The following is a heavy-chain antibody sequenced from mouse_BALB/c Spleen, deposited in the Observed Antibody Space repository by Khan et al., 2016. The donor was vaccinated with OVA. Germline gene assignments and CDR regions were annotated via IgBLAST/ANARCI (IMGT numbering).Heavy chain of an antibody. J-gene: IGHJ4*01. CDR3: ARDGSGYNYAMDY. CDR2: ISYSGST. CDR1: GYSITSDYA. D-gene: IGHD2-3*01. V-gene: IGHV3-2*02. Sequence: EVQLQESGPGLVKPSQSLSLTCTVTGYSITSDYAWNWIRQFPGNKLEWMGYISYSGSTNYNPALKSRISITRDTSKNQFFLQLNSVTTEDTATXYCARDGSGYNYAMDYWGQGTSVTVSS.